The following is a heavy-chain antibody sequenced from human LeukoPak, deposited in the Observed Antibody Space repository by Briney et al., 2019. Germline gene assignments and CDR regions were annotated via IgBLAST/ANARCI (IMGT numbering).Heavy chain of an antibody. J-gene: IGHJ4*02. CDR2: IIHIFGTA. CDR3: ARAGWLQYYYFDY. V-gene: IGHV1-69*06. CDR1: GDTFSNYA. D-gene: IGHD5-24*01. Sequence: SVKVSCKPSGDTFSNYAIRWVRQAPGQGLEWMGGIIHIFGTAKYAQKFQGRVTITADTSTSTAYMELSSVRSEDTAVYYCARAGWLQYYYFDYWGQGTLVTVSS.